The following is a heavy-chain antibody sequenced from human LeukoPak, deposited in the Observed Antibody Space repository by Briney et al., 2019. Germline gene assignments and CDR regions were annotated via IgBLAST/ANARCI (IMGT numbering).Heavy chain of an antibody. CDR1: GFTFSSYA. V-gene: IGHV3-23*01. CDR3: AKDLRGYSYDVYYYYYMDV. J-gene: IGHJ6*03. D-gene: IGHD5-18*01. CDR2: ISGSGGSA. Sequence: GGSLRLSCAASGFTFSSYAMSWVRQAPGKGLEWVSAISGSGGSAYYADSVKGRFTISRDNSKNTLYRQMKSLRAEAKDVYYCAKDLRGYSYDVYYYYYMDVWGKGTTVTVSS.